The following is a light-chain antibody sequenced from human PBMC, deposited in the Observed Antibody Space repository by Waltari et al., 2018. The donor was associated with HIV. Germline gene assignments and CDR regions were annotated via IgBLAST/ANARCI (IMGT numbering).Light chain of an antibody. Sequence: SYELTQPPSVSVSPGQTARITCSGDALPRKYAFWYQQKSGQAPVLVIYEDNRRPSGIPERFSGSRSGTMATLTISGAQVEDEGDYYCYSTDDSGNPLAVFGGGTQLTVL. V-gene: IGLV3-10*01. J-gene: IGLJ7*01. CDR1: ALPRKY. CDR3: YSTDDSGNPLAV. CDR2: EDN.